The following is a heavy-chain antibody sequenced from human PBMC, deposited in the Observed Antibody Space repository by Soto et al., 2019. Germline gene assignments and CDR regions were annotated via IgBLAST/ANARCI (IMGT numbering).Heavy chain of an antibody. Sequence: QVQLQESGPGLVKPSETLSLTCTVSGGSISSYYWSWIRKPPGKGLVWIAYNYYSGSTNYNPSLKSRVTISVDTSKNQSSLKLSSVTAGDTAVYYCAREVVDILTHNRFDPWGQGPLVTVSS. CDR2: NYYSGST. V-gene: IGHV4-59*01. CDR3: AREVVDILTHNRFDP. CDR1: GGSISSYY. J-gene: IGHJ5*02. D-gene: IGHD3-9*01.